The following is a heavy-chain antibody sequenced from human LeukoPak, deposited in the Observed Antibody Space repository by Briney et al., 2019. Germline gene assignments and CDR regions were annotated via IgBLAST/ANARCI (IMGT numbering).Heavy chain of an antibody. CDR3: ARDQGYYYYDSSGFDY. CDR2: IWYDGSNK. J-gene: IGHJ4*02. D-gene: IGHD3-22*01. Sequence: GSLRLSCAASGFTFRNYGMNWVRQAPGKGLEWVAIIWYDGSNKYYADSVKGRFIISRDNSKNTLYLQMNSLRAEDTAVYYCARDQGYYYYDSSGFDYWGQGTLVTVSS. V-gene: IGHV3-33*01. CDR1: GFTFRNYG.